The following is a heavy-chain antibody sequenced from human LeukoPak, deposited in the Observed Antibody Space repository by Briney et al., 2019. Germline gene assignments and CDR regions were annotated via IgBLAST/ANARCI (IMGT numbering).Heavy chain of an antibody. J-gene: IGHJ4*02. CDR2: MHYSGST. D-gene: IGHD6-13*01. V-gene: IGHV4-61*01. CDR3: ARVAIAGTGPDC. Sequence: SETLSLTCTVSGGSVSGGIYYWSWIRQPPGKGLEWIGFMHYSGSTSHHPSLKSRVTISVDTSKNQLSLKLSSVTAADTAVYYCARVAIAGTGPDCWGQGTLVTVSS. CDR1: GGSVSGGIYY.